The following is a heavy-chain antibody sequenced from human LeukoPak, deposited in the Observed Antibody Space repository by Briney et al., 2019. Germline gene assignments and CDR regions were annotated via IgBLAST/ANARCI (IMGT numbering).Heavy chain of an antibody. CDR1: GFTFSNYA. D-gene: IGHD3-16*01. J-gene: IGHJ5*02. CDR2: ISYDGSNK. V-gene: IGHV3-30*04. CDR3: ARLGDSSP. Sequence: GRSLRLSCAASGFTFSNYAMHWVRQAPGKGLEWVAVISYDGSNKYYTDSVKGQFTISRDNSKNTLYLQMNSLRAEDTAVYYCARLGDSSPWGQGTLVTVSS.